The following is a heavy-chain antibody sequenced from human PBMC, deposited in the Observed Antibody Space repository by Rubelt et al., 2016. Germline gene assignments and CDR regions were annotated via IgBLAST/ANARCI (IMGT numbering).Heavy chain of an antibody. J-gene: IGHJ4*02. V-gene: IGHV4-34*01. Sequence: QVQLQQWGAGLLKPSETLSLTCGVYGGSFSGYFWSWIRQSPGTGLEWIGEITHSGSTTYNPSLKSRITVSVDTSKNQFSLKLSSGSAADTAVYYCARQSGAPARLRGIIDYWGQGTLVTVSS. CDR3: ARQSGAPARLRGIIDY. CDR2: ITHSGST. CDR1: GGSFSGYF. D-gene: IGHD2-15*01.